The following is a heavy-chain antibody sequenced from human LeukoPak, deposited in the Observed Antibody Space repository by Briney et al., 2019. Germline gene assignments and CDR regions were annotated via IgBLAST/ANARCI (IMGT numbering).Heavy chain of an antibody. V-gene: IGHV4-59*01. D-gene: IGHD4-11*01. Sequence: SEPRSPTCTVAGASISSFFWSWIRQPPGKGLGWIGIIYNGGDTNYNPSLKSRVTISADTSKNQFSLRLRSVTAAETAVYYCARDSWLGSNRAFDYWGQGTLVTVSS. J-gene: IGHJ4*02. CDR1: GASISSFF. CDR2: IYNGGDT. CDR3: ARDSWLGSNRAFDY.